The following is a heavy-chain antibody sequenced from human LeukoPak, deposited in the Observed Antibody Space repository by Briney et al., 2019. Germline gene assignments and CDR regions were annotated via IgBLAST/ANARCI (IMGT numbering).Heavy chain of an antibody. CDR1: GFTYSSHA. CDR3: AKRLWDVGDVAAANPLDY. CDR2: ISASGGTS. Sequence: GGSLRLSCAASGFTYSSHAMSWVRQTPGKGLQWVSSISASGGTSKYADSVRGRFTISRDNSKNTLYLQLTSLQVEDAAVYYCAKRLWDVGDVAAANPLDYWGQGTLVTVSS. V-gene: IGHV3-23*01. J-gene: IGHJ4*02. D-gene: IGHD6-13*01.